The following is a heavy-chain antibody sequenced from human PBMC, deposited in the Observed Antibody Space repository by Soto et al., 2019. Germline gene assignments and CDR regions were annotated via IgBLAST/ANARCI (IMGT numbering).Heavy chain of an antibody. Sequence: QVQLVQSGAEVQKPGASVQVSCKASGYTFPSYGISWVRPAPGQGLEWMGWISAYNGNTNYAQKLQGRGNMTTDTSTSTADMELRSLRSDDTAVYYGAREVTRREWPRFDPWGQGTLVTVSS. D-gene: IGHD3-3*01. CDR2: ISAYNGNT. J-gene: IGHJ5*02. CDR1: GYTFPSYG. CDR3: AREVTRREWPRFDP. V-gene: IGHV1-18*01.